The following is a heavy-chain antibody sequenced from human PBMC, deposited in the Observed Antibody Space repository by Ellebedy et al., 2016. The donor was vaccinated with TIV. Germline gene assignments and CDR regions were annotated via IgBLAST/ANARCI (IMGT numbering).Heavy chain of an antibody. CDR1: GFTFSRYA. CDR2: ISDDGFST. D-gene: IGHD6-19*01. J-gene: IGHJ4*01. V-gene: IGHV3-23*01. Sequence: PGESLKISCAASGFTFSRYAMSWVRQAPGKELEWVSGISDDGFSTYNADSVKGRFTISRDNSKNTLYLQMKSLRVEDAAVYYCAKGGGSGWYMYPIDYWGHGTLVTVSS. CDR3: AKGGGSGWYMYPIDY.